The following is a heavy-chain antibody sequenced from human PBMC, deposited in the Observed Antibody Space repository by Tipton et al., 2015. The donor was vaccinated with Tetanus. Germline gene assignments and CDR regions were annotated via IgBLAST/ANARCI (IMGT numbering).Heavy chain of an antibody. V-gene: IGHV4-61*01. CDR3: ARIHDFWSGYFDF. CDR2: ILYGGST. D-gene: IGHD3-3*01. J-gene: IGHJ4*02. CDR1: GGSVSSGSYY. Sequence: TLSLTCTVSGGSVSSGSYYWSWVRQPPGKGLEYIGYILYGGSTHYNPSLKSRLTMSADPAKNQFSLRLTSVTAADMAVYYCARIHDFWSGYFDFWGQGTLVTVSP.